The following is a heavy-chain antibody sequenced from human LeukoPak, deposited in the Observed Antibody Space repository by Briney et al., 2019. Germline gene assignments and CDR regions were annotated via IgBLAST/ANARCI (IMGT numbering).Heavy chain of an antibody. Sequence: PSQTLSLTCTVSGDSINSGGYYWGWIRQHPGKGLEWIGYMYYSGITYYNPSLRSRVTISLDTSKNQFSLKLSSVTAADTAVYYCASQANYYDSRGYFQHWGQGTLVTVSS. CDR3: ASQANYYDSRGYFQH. CDR2: MYYSGIT. D-gene: IGHD3-22*01. CDR1: GDSINSGGYY. V-gene: IGHV4-31*03. J-gene: IGHJ1*01.